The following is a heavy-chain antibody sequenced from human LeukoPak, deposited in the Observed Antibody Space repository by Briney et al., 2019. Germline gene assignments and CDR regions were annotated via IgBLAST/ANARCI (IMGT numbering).Heavy chain of an antibody. Sequence: PSETLSLTCTVSGGSISSSSYYWGWIRQPPGKGLEWIGSIYYSGSTYYNPSLKSRVTISVDTSKNQFSLKLSSVTAADTAVYYCARDEREPRIDYWGQGTLVTVSS. D-gene: IGHD1-14*01. J-gene: IGHJ4*02. CDR2: IYYSGST. CDR3: ARDEREPRIDY. CDR1: GGSISSSSYY. V-gene: IGHV4-39*07.